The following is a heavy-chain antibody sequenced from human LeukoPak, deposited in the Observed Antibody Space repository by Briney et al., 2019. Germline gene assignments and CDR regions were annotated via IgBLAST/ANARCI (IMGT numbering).Heavy chain of an antibody. Sequence: GGSLRLSCAASGFTFSDYYMSWIRQAPGKGLEWVSYISSSGSTIYYADSVKGRFTISRDNSKNTPYLQMNSLRAEDTAVYYCAKVSGYDSSGYYPWGQGTLVTVSS. CDR3: AKVSGYDSSGYYP. D-gene: IGHD3-22*01. CDR2: ISSSGSTI. J-gene: IGHJ5*02. V-gene: IGHV3-11*01. CDR1: GFTFSDYY.